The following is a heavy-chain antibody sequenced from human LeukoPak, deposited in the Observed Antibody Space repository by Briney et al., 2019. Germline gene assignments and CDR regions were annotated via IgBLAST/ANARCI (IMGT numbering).Heavy chain of an antibody. V-gene: IGHV3-30-3*01. CDR3: ASLYYDSDIDY. D-gene: IGHD3-22*01. CDR1: GFTFSSYA. Sequence: GGSLRLSCAASGFTFSSYAMHWVRQAPGKGLEWVAVISYDGSNKYYADSVEGRFTISRDNSKNTLYLQMNSLRAEDTAVYYCASLYYDSDIDYWGQGTLVTVSS. CDR2: ISYDGSNK. J-gene: IGHJ4*02.